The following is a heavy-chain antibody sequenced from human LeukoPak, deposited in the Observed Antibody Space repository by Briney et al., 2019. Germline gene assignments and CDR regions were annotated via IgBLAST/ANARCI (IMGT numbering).Heavy chain of an antibody. D-gene: IGHD6-19*01. Sequence: GGSLRLSCAASGFTFSGSAMHWVRQASGKGLEWVGRIRSKANSYATAYAASVKGRFTISRDDSKNTAYLQMNSLKTEDTAVYYCTRLVAVAGTGNYFDYWGQGTLVTVSS. CDR2: IRSKANSYAT. V-gene: IGHV3-73*01. J-gene: IGHJ4*02. CDR1: GFTFSGSA. CDR3: TRLVAVAGTGNYFDY.